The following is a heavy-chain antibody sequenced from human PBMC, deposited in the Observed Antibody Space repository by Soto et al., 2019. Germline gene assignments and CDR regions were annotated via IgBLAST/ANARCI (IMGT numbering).Heavy chain of an antibody. CDR2: FYYSRST. CDR1: DDSISSNSYY. V-gene: IGHV4-39*01. J-gene: IGHJ6*02. CDR3: ARGMRDLYYYYGMDV. D-gene: IGHD2-8*01. Sequence: SETLSLTCTVSDDSISSNSYYWGWIRQPPGKGLEWIGSFYYSRSTYYNPSLKSRVTISVDTSKNQFSLKLSSVTAADTAVYYCARGMRDLYYYYGMDVWGQGTTVTVSS.